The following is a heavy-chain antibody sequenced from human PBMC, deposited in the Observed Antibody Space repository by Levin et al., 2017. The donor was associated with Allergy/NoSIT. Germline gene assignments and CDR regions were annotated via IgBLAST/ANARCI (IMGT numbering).Heavy chain of an antibody. CDR3: TRPRARLPSAFCDL. J-gene: IGHJ5*02. D-gene: IGHD3-3*01. Sequence: PGESLKISCAASGFTFSTFGMSWVRQAPGKGLEWVSTIRGTGGDTFYADSVKGRFTISRDNSKNMLYLQMNSLRAEDSAIYYCTRPRARLPSAFCDLWGHGTLVTVAS. CDR1: GFTFSTFG. V-gene: IGHV3-23*01. CDR2: IRGTGGDT.